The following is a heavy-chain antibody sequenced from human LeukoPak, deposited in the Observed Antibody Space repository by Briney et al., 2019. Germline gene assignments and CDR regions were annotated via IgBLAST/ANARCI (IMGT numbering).Heavy chain of an antibody. CDR1: GGSISSSSYY. V-gene: IGHV4-39*01. CDR2: IYYSGST. J-gene: IGHJ4*02. Sequence: SETLSLTCTVSGGSISSSSYYWGWIRQPPGKGREWIGSIYYSGSTYYNPSLKSRVTISVDTSKNQFSLKLSSVTAADTAVYYCARGPYYYDSSGYLAYDYWGQGTLVTVSS. D-gene: IGHD3-22*01. CDR3: ARGPYYYDSSGYLAYDY.